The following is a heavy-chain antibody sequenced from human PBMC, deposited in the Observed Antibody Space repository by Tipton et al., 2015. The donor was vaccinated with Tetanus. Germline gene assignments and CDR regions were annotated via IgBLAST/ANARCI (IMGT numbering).Heavy chain of an antibody. J-gene: IGHJ4*02. D-gene: IGHD1-26*01. V-gene: IGHV4-31*03. CDR1: GGSITNGGYY. CDR2: IYYTALT. CDR3: ARGLPREPWYFDY. Sequence: TLSLTCTVSGGSITNGGYYWSWIRQHPGKGLDWIGYIYYTALTSYTPSLSGRVTISVDTSKNQFSLSLTSVTAADTAVYYCARGLPREPWYFDYWGQGMQVTVSS.